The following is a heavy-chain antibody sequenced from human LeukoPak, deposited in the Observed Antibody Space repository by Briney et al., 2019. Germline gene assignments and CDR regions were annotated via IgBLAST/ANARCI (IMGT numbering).Heavy chain of an antibody. J-gene: IGHJ6*02. CDR1: GFTLGPYA. V-gene: IGHV3-43*02. D-gene: IGHD2/OR15-2a*01. Sequence: GGSLRLSCAASGFTLGPYAMHWVRQRPGKGLEWVAHINADGGRTFYADSVEGRFTISRDNSKDSLYLQMNSLTTDDTALYYSGTWAFYHSLDVWGQWTTVTVSS. CDR2: INADGGRT. CDR3: GTWAFYHSLDV.